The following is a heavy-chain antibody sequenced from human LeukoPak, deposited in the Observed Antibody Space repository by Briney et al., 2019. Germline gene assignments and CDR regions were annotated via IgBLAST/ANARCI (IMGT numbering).Heavy chain of an antibody. CDR2: ISGSGGST. V-gene: IGHV3-23*01. Sequence: PGASLRLSSAASGFTFSSYAMSWVRQAPGKGLEWVSAISGSGGSTYYADSVKGRFTISRDNSKNTLYLQMNSLRAEDTAVYYCAKAPTTVTYYGMDVWGQGTTVTVSS. CDR3: AKAPTTVTYYGMDV. D-gene: IGHD4-17*01. CDR1: GFTFSSYA. J-gene: IGHJ6*02.